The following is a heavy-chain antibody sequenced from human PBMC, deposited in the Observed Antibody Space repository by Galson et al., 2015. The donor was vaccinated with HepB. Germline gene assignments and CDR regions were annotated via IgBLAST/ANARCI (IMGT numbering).Heavy chain of an antibody. D-gene: IGHD6-13*01. CDR3: AKRGSSWPRHSAPIDY. V-gene: IGHV3-11*06. Sequence: SLRLSCAASGFSFSDYYMSWIRQAPGKGLEWVSYISSGSSYTDYADSVKGRFTISRDNAKNSLYLQMSSLRDEDTAVYYCAKRGSSWPRHSAPIDYWGQGTLVTVSS. J-gene: IGHJ4*02. CDR2: ISSGSSYT. CDR1: GFSFSDYY.